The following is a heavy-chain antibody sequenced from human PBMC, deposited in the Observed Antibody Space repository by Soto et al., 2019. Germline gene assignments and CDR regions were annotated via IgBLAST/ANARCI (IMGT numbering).Heavy chain of an antibody. CDR3: AKDRLYGDYQFDY. Sequence: GGSLRLSCAASGFTFDDYTMHWVRQAPGKGLEWISYISSSSSTIYADSVKGRFTISRDNAKNSLYLQMNSLRDEDTAVYYCAKDRLYGDYQFDYWGQGTLVTVSS. CDR2: ISSSSST. V-gene: IGHV3-48*03. D-gene: IGHD4-17*01. J-gene: IGHJ4*02. CDR1: GFTFDDYT.